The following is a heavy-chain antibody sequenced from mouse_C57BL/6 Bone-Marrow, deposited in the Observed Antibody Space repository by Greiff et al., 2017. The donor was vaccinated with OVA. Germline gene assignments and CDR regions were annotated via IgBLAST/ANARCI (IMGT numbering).Heavy chain of an antibody. CDR1: GYSITSGYY. Sequence: ESGPGLVKPSQSLSLTCSVTGYSITSGYYWNWIRQFPGNKLEWMGYISYDGSNNYNPSLKNRISITRDTSKNQFFLKLNSVTTEDTATYYCAIITTVFDYWGQGTTLTVSS. D-gene: IGHD1-1*01. J-gene: IGHJ2*01. CDR3: AIITTVFDY. CDR2: ISYDGSN. V-gene: IGHV3-6*01.